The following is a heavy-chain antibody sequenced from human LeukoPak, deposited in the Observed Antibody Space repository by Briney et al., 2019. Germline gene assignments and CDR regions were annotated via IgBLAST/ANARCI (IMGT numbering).Heavy chain of an antibody. D-gene: IGHD3-3*01. CDR3: ARGPHKRTYDRDNWFDP. CDR2: INPSGGGT. Sequence: ASVKLSCKASGYTFTGYYMHWVRQAPGQGPGWMGLINPSGGGTNYAQKFQGRVTMTRDMSTSTVYMELSRLRSEDTAVYYCARGPHKRTYDRDNWFDPWGQGTLVTVSS. J-gene: IGHJ5*02. CDR1: GYTFTGYY. V-gene: IGHV1-46*01.